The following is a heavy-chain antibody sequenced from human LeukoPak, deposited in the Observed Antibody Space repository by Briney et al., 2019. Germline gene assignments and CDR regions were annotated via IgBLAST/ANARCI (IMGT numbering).Heavy chain of an antibody. Sequence: SETLSLTCAVSGVSISSGGYSWSWSRQPPGKGLEWIGYIYHSGSTYYNPSLKSRVTISIDRSKNQFSVKLSSVTAADTAVYYCARGMDYYGSGSYYNSWFDPWGQGTLVTVSS. V-gene: IGHV4-30-2*01. CDR2: IYHSGST. J-gene: IGHJ5*02. D-gene: IGHD3-10*01. CDR3: ARGMDYYGSGSYYNSWFDP. CDR1: GVSISSGGYS.